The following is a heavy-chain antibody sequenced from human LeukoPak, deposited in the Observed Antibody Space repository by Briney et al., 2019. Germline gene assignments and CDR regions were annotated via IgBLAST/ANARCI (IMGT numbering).Heavy chain of an antibody. CDR2: ISASGRNT. Sequence: GGSLRLSCAASGFTFSSYGMSWVRQAPGKGLEWVLVISASGRNTYYADSVKGRFTISRDNSKNTLYVQMNSLRAEDTAVYYCAKILFDYGPFDYWGQGTLVTVSS. J-gene: IGHJ4*02. V-gene: IGHV3-23*01. D-gene: IGHD4/OR15-4a*01. CDR1: GFTFSSYG. CDR3: AKILFDYGPFDY.